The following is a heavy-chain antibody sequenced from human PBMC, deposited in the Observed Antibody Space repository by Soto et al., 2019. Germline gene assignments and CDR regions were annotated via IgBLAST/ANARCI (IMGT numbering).Heavy chain of an antibody. J-gene: IGHJ4*02. CDR1: GYTFTSYA. V-gene: IGHV1-3*05. Sequence: VQLVQSGAEEKKPGASVKVSCKASGYTFTSYAMHWVRQAPGQRLEWMGWINAGNGNTKYSQKLQGRVTITRDTSASTAYMELSSLRSEDTAVYYCARGSGYYYWDDYWGQGTLVTVSS. D-gene: IGHD3-22*01. CDR3: ARGSGYYYWDDY. CDR2: INAGNGNT.